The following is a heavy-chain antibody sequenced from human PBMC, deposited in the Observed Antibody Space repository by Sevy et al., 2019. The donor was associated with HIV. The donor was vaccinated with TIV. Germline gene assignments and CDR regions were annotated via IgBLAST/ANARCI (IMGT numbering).Heavy chain of an antibody. CDR3: AKPRESSSYYMDV. J-gene: IGHJ6*03. V-gene: IGHV3-23*01. CDR2: ISGGSGGTT. CDR1: GFTFSSYA. Sequence: GGSLRLSCAASGFTFSSYAMRWVRQAPGKGLEWVSAISGGSGGTTYYEDSVKGRFTISRDNPKNTLYLQMNTLRAEDTAVYYCAKPRESSSYYMDVWGKGTTVTVSS. D-gene: IGHD1-26*01.